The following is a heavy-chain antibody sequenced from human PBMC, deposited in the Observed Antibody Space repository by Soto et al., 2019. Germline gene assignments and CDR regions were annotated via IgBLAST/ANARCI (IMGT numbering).Heavy chain of an antibody. V-gene: IGHV4-59*01. CDR1: GGSISSYY. J-gene: IGHJ6*02. Sequence: SETLSLTCTVSGGSISSYYWSWIRQPPGKGLEWIRYIYYSGSTNYNPSLKSRVTISVDTSKNQFSLKLSSVTAADTAVYYCARVKARYYYGMDVWGQGTTVTVSS. CDR3: ARVKARYYYGMDV. CDR2: IYYSGST.